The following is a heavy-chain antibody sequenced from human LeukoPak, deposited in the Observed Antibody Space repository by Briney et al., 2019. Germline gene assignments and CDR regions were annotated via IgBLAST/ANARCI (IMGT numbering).Heavy chain of an antibody. D-gene: IGHD3-9*01. Sequence: PGGSLRLSCAASGFTFSSYWMSWVRQAPGKGLEWVANIKQDGSEKYYVGSVKGRFTISRDNAKNSLYLQMNSLRAEDTAVYYCASAGVYDILTGPILWGQGTLVTVSS. CDR3: ASAGVYDILTGPIL. J-gene: IGHJ4*02. CDR1: GFTFSSYW. V-gene: IGHV3-7*01. CDR2: IKQDGSEK.